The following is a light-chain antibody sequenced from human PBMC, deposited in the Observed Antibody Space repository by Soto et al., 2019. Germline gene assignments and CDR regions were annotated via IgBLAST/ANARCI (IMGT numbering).Light chain of an antibody. V-gene: IGKV1-39*01. CDR3: QQSYITPLT. CDR2: AAS. Sequence: DIQMTQSPSSLSASVGDTVTMTCRASRSITNYLNWYQQKPGKAPTLLIYAASILQSGVPSRFSGSGSGTGFNITINSLRPEDFATYYCQQSYITPLTFGGGTKEEIK. CDR1: RSITNY. J-gene: IGKJ4*01.